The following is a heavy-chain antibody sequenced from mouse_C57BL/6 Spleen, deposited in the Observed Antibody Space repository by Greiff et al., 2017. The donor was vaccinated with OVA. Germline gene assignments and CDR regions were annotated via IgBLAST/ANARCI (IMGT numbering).Heavy chain of an antibody. CDR2: ISSGSSTI. CDR3: ARPWDSYWYFDV. CDR1: GFTFSDYG. D-gene: IGHD3-3*01. Sequence: EVKLQESGGGLVKPGGSLKLSCAASGFTFSDYGMHWVRQAPEKGLEWVAYISSGSSTIYYADTVKGRFTISRDNAKNTLFLQMTSLRSEDTAMYYCARPWDSYWYFDVWGTGTTVTVSS. J-gene: IGHJ1*03. V-gene: IGHV5-17*01.